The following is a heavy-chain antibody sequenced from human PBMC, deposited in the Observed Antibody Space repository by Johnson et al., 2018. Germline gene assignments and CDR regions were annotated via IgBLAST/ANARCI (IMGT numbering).Heavy chain of an antibody. D-gene: IGHD3-22*01. J-gene: IGHJ3*01. CDR3: AKDHYERSGSQPFDS. V-gene: IGHV3-30*18. Sequence: QVQLVQSGGGVVQPGRSLRLSCAASGFTFRSYDMYWVRQAPGRGLQWVALKSYDGSKKYYADSVKGRFTISRDNSKDTLYLTMNNLSPEDTAVYFGAKDHYERSGSQPFDSWGQGTMVTVSA. CDR1: GFTFRSYD. CDR2: KSYDGSKK.